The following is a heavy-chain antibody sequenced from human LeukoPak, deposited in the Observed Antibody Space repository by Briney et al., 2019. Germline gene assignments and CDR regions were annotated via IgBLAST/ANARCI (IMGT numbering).Heavy chain of an antibody. CDR3: AKDEAGYYGSGTFDY. Sequence: GGSLRLSCAASGFTFRSYAMNWVRQAPGKGLEWVSAISGSGGSTYYADSVKGRFTISRDNSKNTLYLQMNSLRAEDTAVYYCAKDEAGYYGSGTFDYWGQGTLVTASS. J-gene: IGHJ4*02. CDR2: ISGSGGST. CDR1: GFTFRSYA. D-gene: IGHD3-10*01. V-gene: IGHV3-23*01.